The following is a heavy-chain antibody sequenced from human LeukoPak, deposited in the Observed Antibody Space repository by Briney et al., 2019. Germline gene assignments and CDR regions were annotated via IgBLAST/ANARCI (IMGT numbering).Heavy chain of an antibody. J-gene: IGHJ4*02. CDR1: GYTFTSYY. CDR3: AREHVEMATIVY. V-gene: IGHV1-46*01. Sequence: ASVKVSCKASGYTFTSYYMHWVRQAPGQGREWMGIINPSGGSTSYAQKFQGRVTMTRDMSTSTVYMELSSLRSEDTAVYYCAREHVEMATIVYWGQGTLVTVSS. CDR2: INPSGGST. D-gene: IGHD5-24*01.